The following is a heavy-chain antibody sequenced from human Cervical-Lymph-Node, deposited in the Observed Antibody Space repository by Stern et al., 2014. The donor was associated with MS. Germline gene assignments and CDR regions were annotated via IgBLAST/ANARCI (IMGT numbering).Heavy chain of an antibody. CDR2: IWYDGSKK. CDR3: ARGNWNYEGMGY. Sequence: VQLVESGAGVVQPGRSLRLSCAASGFTFSNYGMHWVRPAPGKGLEWLAVIWYDGSKKYYADSVKGRFTISRDNSKNTLFLQMSSLTAEDTALYYCARGNWNYEGMGYWGQGTLVTVSS. V-gene: IGHV3-33*01. D-gene: IGHD1-7*01. CDR1: GFTFSNYG. J-gene: IGHJ4*02.